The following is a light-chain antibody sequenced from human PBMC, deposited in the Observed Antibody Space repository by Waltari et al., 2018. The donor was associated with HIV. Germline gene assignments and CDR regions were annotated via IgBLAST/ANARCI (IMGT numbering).Light chain of an antibody. CDR3: ATWDDSLSGSL. CDR2: RNN. J-gene: IGLJ2*01. CDR1: SSNIGRNY. Sequence: QSVLTQPPSASGTPGQRVTISSSGSSSNIGRNYVYWYHHLPGTAPKLLTYRNNQRPSGVPGRFSGSKSGTSASLAISGLRSEDEADYYCATWDDSLSGSLFGGGTKLTVL. V-gene: IGLV1-47*01.